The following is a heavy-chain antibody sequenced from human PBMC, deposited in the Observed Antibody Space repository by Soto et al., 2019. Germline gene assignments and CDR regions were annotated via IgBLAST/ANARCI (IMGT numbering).Heavy chain of an antibody. V-gene: IGHV4-30-2*01. CDR2: IYHSGST. CDR3: ARDLGSSPRNWLDL. J-gene: IGHJ5*02. CDR1: GGSISSGGYS. Sequence: LSLTCAVSGGSISSGGYSWSWIRQPPGKGLEWIGYIYHSGSTYYNPSLKSRVTISVDRSKNQFSLKLSSVTAADTAVYYCARDLGSSPRNWLDLWGQGTLVTVSS. D-gene: IGHD6-6*01.